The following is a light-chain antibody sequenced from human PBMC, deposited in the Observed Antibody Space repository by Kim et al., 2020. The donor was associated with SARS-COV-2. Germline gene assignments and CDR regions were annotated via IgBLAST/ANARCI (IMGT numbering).Light chain of an antibody. CDR1: QVSSN. CDR2: GAS. CDR3: QQYNKWSLT. V-gene: IGKV3-15*01. Sequence: EIVMTQSPSTLSVSLGERVTLSCRASQVSSNLAWYQQKPGQAPRLLIYGASISVTGIPPRFSGSGSGTAFTLTIISRQSEDFAVYYCQQYNKWSLTFGQGTKLEI. J-gene: IGKJ2*01.